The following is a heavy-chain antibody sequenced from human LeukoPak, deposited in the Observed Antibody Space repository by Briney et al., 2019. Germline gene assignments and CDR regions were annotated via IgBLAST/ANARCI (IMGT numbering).Heavy chain of an antibody. J-gene: IGHJ4*02. CDR1: GYTFTSYG. CDR3: ARDQGRFLEWLAVDY. Sequence: ASVKVSCKASGYTFTSYGISWVRQAPGQGLEWMGWISAYNGNTNYAQKLQGRVTMTTDTSTSTAYMELRSLRSDDTAVYYCARDQGRFLEWLAVDYWGQGTLVTVSS. CDR2: ISAYNGNT. V-gene: IGHV1-18*01. D-gene: IGHD3-3*01.